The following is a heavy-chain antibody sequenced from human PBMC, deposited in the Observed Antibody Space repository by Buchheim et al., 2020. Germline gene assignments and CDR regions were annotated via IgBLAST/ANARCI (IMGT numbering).Heavy chain of an antibody. CDR1: GGTFSSYT. CDR2: IIPILGIA. Sequence: QVQLVQSGAEVKKPGSSVKVSCKASGGTFSSYTISWVRQTPGQGLEWMGRIIPILGIANYAQKFQGRVTITADKSTSTAYMELSSLRSEDTAVYYCATTMVQGVIINSFDYWGQGTL. CDR3: ATTMVQGVIINSFDY. J-gene: IGHJ4*02. V-gene: IGHV1-69*02. D-gene: IGHD3-10*01.